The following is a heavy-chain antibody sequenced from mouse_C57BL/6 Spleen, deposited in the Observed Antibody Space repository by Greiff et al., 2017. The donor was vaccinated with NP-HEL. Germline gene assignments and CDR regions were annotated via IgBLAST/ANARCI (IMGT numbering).Heavy chain of an antibody. J-gene: IGHJ2*01. CDR1: GYSITSGYY. V-gene: IGHV3-6*01. CDR3: AGDGATVVATGFDY. Sequence: ESGPGLVKPSQSLSLTCSVTGYSITSGYYWNWIRQFPGNKLEWMGYISYDGSNNYNPSLKNRISITRDTSKNQFFLKLNSVTTKDTSTYYCAGDGATVVATGFDYWGQGTTLTVSS. D-gene: IGHD1-1*01. CDR2: ISYDGSN.